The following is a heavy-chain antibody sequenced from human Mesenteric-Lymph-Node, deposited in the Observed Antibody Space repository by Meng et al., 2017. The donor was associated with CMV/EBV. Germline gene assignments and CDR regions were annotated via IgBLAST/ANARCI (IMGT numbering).Heavy chain of an antibody. CDR2: IDSDGSST. CDR3: ARRGGYGSGSYPPDY. Sequence: GGSLRLSCAASGFTFSNYWMHWVRQVPGKGLVWVSRIDSDGSSTVYADSVKGRFIIFRDNAKNTLFLQMNSLRGEDTAVYYCARRGGYGSGSYPPDYWGQGTLVTVSS. D-gene: IGHD3-10*01. CDR1: GFTFSNYW. V-gene: IGHV3-74*01. J-gene: IGHJ4*02.